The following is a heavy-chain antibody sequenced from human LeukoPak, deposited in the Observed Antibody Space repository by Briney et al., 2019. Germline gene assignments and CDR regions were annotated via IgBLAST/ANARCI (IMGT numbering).Heavy chain of an antibody. CDR2: INPSGGST. CDR1: GYTFTSYY. D-gene: IGHD2-2*02. CDR3: ARGLGYCSSTSCYTWGNWFDP. Sequence: VASVKVSCKASGYTFTSYYMHWVRQAPGQGLEWMGIINPSGGSTSYAQKFQGRVTMTRDMSTSTVYMELSSLRSEDTGVYYCARGLGYCSSTSCYTWGNWFDPWGQGTLVTVSS. J-gene: IGHJ5*02. V-gene: IGHV1-46*01.